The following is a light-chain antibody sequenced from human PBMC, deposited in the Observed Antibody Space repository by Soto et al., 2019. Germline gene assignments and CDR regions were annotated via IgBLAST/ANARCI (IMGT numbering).Light chain of an antibody. CDR1: QRMSAW. Sequence: DIQMTQSPTTLSASVGDRVIITCRASQRMSAWLAWYQQKPGKAPTLLIYDASSLENGVPSRFSGSGSGTDFTLTISSLQTNDFATYYCQQYDTYPWTFGQGTKVDNK. CDR2: DAS. V-gene: IGKV1-5*01. CDR3: QQYDTYPWT. J-gene: IGKJ1*01.